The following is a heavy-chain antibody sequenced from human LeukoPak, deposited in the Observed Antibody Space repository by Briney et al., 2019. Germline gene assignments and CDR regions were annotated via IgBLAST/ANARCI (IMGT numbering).Heavy chain of an antibody. CDR3: ARGGLWPQKFDP. D-gene: IGHD5-18*01. Sequence: PSETLSLTCTVSGGSISSYYWSWIRQPPGKGLEWIGYIYYSGRTNYNPSLKSRVTISVDTSKNQFSLKLSSVTAADTAVYYCARGGLWPQKFDPWGQGTLVTVSS. CDR1: GGSISSYY. J-gene: IGHJ5*02. V-gene: IGHV4-59*01. CDR2: IYYSGRT.